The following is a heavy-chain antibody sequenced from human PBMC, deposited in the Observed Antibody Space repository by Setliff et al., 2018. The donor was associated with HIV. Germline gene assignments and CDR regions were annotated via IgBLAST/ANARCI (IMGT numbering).Heavy chain of an antibody. Sequence: GGSLRLSCAASEFTVSTYYMTWVRQAPGKGLEWVSVIYSGGSTFYADSVRGRFTISRDNSKNTLYLQMNSLRPEDTAIYYCAGLATWAYYYYMDVWGKGTTVTVSS. CDR3: AGLATWAYYYYMDV. J-gene: IGHJ6*03. CDR2: IYSGGST. CDR1: EFTVSTYY. D-gene: IGHD3-3*02. V-gene: IGHV3-66*02.